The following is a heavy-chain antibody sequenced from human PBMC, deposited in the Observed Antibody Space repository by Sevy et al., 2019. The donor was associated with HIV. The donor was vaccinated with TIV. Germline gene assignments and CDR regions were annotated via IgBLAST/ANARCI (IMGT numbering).Heavy chain of an antibody. Sequence: GGSLRLSCAAAGFTFSSNAIHWVRQAPGKGLEWVAVISYDGYNKYYADSVRGRFTLARDNSKNILYLQMNNLRPEDKTVYYCARDSRYFYNPLTGPTGEAFDIWGQGTRVTVSS. CDR1: GFTFSSNA. CDR2: ISYDGYNK. V-gene: IGHV3-30*04. J-gene: IGHJ3*02. D-gene: IGHD3-9*01. CDR3: ARDSRYFYNPLTGPTGEAFDI.